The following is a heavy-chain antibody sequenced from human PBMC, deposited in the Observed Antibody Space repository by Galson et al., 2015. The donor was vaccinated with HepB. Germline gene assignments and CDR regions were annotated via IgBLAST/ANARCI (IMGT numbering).Heavy chain of an antibody. CDR3: TTDQGIAALVTWCYFDAFDM. CDR2: IKSKRDAETT. CDR1: GFTFTNAW. Sequence: LRLSCAASGFTFTNAWMSWVRQAPGKGLEWVGHIKSKRDAETTEYAAPVKGRFSISRDDSKNTLYLQMNSLKTGDTAVYYCTTDQGIAALVTWCYFDAFDMWGQGTMVTVSS. D-gene: IGHD2-21*02. J-gene: IGHJ3*02. V-gene: IGHV3-15*01.